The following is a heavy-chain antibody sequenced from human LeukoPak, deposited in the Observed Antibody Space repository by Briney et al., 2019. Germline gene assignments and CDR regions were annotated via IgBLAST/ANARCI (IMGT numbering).Heavy chain of an antibody. Sequence: SETLSLTCAVSGRSIGSFYCTWIRQPPGKGLEWIGYIQNSALYRATIKSSPSLQSRVSLSIDTSKKQVSLTVNSVTAADTALYYCARLTSTFYYSMDVWGPGTAVTVSS. J-gene: IGHJ6*02. CDR1: GRSIGSFY. CDR2: IQNSALYRATI. D-gene: IGHD2/OR15-2a*01. CDR3: ARLTSTFYYSMDV. V-gene: IGHV4-59*08.